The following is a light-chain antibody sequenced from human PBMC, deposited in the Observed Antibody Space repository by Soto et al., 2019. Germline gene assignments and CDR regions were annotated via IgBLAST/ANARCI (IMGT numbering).Light chain of an antibody. CDR3: SSFAGSSKLV. Sequence: QPVLTQPPSASGSPGQSVTISCTGTSSDVGRYKYVSWYQQYPGKAPKVMIYEVNKRPSGVPDRFSGSKSGNTASLTVSGLQTEDEAHYYCSSFAGSSKLVFGGGTKLTVL. J-gene: IGLJ3*02. V-gene: IGLV2-8*01. CDR2: EVN. CDR1: SSDVGRYKY.